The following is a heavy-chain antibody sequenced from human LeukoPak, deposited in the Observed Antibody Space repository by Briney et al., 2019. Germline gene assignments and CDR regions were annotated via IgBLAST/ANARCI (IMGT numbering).Heavy chain of an antibody. J-gene: IGHJ1*01. D-gene: IGHD3-22*01. CDR1: GGSISSYY. CDR2: IYYSGST. V-gene: IGHV4-59*06. CDR3: ASCGPYYYDSSGYHAEYFQH. Sequence: SETLSLTCTVSGGSISSYYWSWIRQHPGKGLEWIGYIYYSGSTYYNPSLKSRVTISVDTSKNQFSLKLSSVTAADTAVYYCASCGPYYYDSSGYHAEYFQHWGQGTLVTVSS.